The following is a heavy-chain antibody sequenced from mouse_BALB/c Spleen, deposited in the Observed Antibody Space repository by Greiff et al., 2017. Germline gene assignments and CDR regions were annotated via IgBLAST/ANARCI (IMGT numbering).Heavy chain of an antibody. D-gene: IGHD1-2*01. CDR2: IWGDGST. CDR1: GFSLTGYG. J-gene: IGHJ4*01. V-gene: IGHV2-6-7*01. Sequence: VKLMESGPGLVAPSQSLSITCTVSGFSLTGYGVNWVRQPPGKGLEWLGMIWGDGSTDYNSALKSRLSISKDNSKSQVFLKMNSLQTDDTARYYCAAHYGYLYYYAMDYWGQGTSVTVSS. CDR3: AAHYGYLYYYAMDY.